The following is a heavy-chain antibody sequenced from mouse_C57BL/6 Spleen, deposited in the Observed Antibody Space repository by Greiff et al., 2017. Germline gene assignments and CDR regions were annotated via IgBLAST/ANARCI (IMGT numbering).Heavy chain of an antibody. Sequence: FQLQQSGAELVRPGASVKLSCTASGFNIKDYYMHWVKQRPEQGLEWIGRIDPEDGATEYAPKFQGKATMTADTSSNTAYLQLSSLTSEDTAVYYCTPLIYDGYYDYWGQGTTLTVSS. V-gene: IGHV14-1*01. CDR2: IDPEDGAT. CDR1: GFNIKDYY. CDR3: TPLIYDGYYDY. J-gene: IGHJ2*01. D-gene: IGHD2-3*01.